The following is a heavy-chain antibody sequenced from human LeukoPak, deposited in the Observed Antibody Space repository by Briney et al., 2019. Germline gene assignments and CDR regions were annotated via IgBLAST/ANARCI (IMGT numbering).Heavy chain of an antibody. CDR3: ARYYYDSSGYYNFDY. V-gene: IGHV1-69*06. CDR1: GGTFSSYA. J-gene: IGHJ4*02. CDR2: IIPIFGTA. Sequence: GSSVKVSCKASGGTFSSYAISWVRQAPGQGLEWMGGIIPIFGTANYAQKFQGRVTITADKSTSTAYMELSSLRSEDTAVYYCARYYYDSSGYYNFDYWGQGTLVTVSS. D-gene: IGHD3-22*01.